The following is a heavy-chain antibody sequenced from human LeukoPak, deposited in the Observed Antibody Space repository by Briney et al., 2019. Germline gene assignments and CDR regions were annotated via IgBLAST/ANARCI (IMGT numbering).Heavy chain of an antibody. CDR1: GGSFSGYY. J-gene: IGHJ5*02. D-gene: IGHD2-2*01. CDR3: ARGRSGYCSSTSCRRNWFDP. Sequence: SETLSLTCAVYGGSFSGYYWSWIRQPPGKGLEWIGEINHSGSTNYNPSLKSRVTISVDTSKNQFSLKLSSVTAADTAAYYCARGRSGYCSSTSCRRNWFDPWGQGTLVTVSS. V-gene: IGHV4-34*01. CDR2: INHSGST.